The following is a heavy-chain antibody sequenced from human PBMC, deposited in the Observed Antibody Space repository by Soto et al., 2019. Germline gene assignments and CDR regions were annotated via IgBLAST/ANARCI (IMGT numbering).Heavy chain of an antibody. J-gene: IGHJ4*02. CDR1: GGSISSSSYY. CDR2: IYYSGST. CDR3: VKDRGPIPRPLLLFDY. Sequence: PSETLSLTCTVSGGSISSSSYYWGWIRQPPGKGLEWIGSIYYSGSTYCNPSLKSRVTISVDTSKNQFSLKLSSVTAADTAVYYCVKDRGPIPRPLLLFDYWGQGTLVTVSS. V-gene: IGHV4-39*02. D-gene: IGHD2-21*01.